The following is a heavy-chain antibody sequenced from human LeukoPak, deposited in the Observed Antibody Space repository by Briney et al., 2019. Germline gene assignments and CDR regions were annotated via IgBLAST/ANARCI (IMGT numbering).Heavy chain of an antibody. CDR3: ARGGGYCSSTSCFTG. V-gene: IGHV1-8*03. J-gene: IGHJ4*02. D-gene: IGHD2-2*01. CDR1: GYTVTSYD. CDR2: MNPNSGNT. Sequence: VASVKVSCKASGYTVTSYDINWVRQATGQGLEWMGWMNPNSGNTGYAQKFQGRVTITRNTSISTAYMELSSLRSEDTAVYYCARGGGYCSSTSCFTGWGQGTLVTVSS.